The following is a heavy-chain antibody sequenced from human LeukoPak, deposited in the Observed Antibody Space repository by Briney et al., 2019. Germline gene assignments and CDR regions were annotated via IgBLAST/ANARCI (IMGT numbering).Heavy chain of an antibody. CDR1: GFTFSSYS. CDR3: ASPPSHYYYYYMDV. V-gene: IGHV3-21*01. Sequence: PGGSLRLXRAASGFTFSSYSMNWVRQAPGKGLEWVSSISSSSSYIYYADSVKGRFTISRDNAKNSLYLQMNSLRAEDTAVYYCASPPSHYYYYYMDVWGKGTTVTVSS. J-gene: IGHJ6*03. CDR2: ISSSSSYI.